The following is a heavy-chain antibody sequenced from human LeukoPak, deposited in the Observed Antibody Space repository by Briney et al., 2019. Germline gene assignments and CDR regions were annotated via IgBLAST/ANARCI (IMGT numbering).Heavy chain of an antibody. CDR1: GGSISSYY. CDR2: IYYSGST. V-gene: IGHV4-59*01. J-gene: IGHJ4*02. Sequence: SETLSLTCTVSGGSISSYYWSWIRQPPGKGLEWIGYIYYSGSTNYNPSLKSRVTISVDTSKNQFSLKLSSVTAADTAVYYCARVHDFWSGYPLYYFDYWGQGTLVPVSS. D-gene: IGHD3-3*01. CDR3: ARVHDFWSGYPLYYFDY.